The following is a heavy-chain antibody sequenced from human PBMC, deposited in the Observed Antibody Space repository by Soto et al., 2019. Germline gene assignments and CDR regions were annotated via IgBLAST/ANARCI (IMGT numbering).Heavy chain of an antibody. V-gene: IGHV4-59*08. D-gene: IGHD3-10*01. CDR2: MGYNGFT. Sequence: QVQLQESGPGLVKPSETLSLTCTISGGPMNNYYCSWFRQPRGQGLEWIGYMGYNGFTRYNPSLRSGIAISRDTAKTQFSLNLSSVTAADTALYYCARQGFGELHGLVDVWGQGITVTVSS. CDR3: ARQGFGELHGLVDV. CDR1: GGPMNNYY. J-gene: IGHJ6*02.